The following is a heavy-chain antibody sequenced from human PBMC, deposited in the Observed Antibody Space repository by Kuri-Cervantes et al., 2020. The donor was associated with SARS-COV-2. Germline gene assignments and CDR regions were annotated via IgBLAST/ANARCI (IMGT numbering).Heavy chain of an antibody. V-gene: IGHV3-74*01. J-gene: IGHJ4*02. D-gene: IGHD4/OR15-4a*01. CDR2: LNGDGSSV. CDR3: ASQATMANPDY. Sequence: GESLKTSCASSGCNFNNYWMHWVRQTPGKGLVWVSRLNGDGSSVSYADPVKGRFTISRDSATNTLFLQRPSLRAEDTALYYCASQATMANPDYWGQGTLVTVSS. CDR1: GCNFNNYW.